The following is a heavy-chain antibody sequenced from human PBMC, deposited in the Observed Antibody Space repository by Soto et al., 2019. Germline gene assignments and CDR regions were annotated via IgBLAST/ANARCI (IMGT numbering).Heavy chain of an antibody. CDR1: GFTFSSFA. CDR3: ANGPVVGANYKYYDMDV. J-gene: IGHJ6*02. V-gene: IGHV3-23*01. Sequence: GSLRLSCAASGFTFSSFAMSWVRQAPGKGLEWVSAISGSDNSTYYADSVKGRFTISRDNSKNTLYLQMSSLRADDTAVYYCANGPVVGANYKYYDMDVWGRGTTVTVSS. D-gene: IGHD1-26*01. CDR2: ISGSDNST.